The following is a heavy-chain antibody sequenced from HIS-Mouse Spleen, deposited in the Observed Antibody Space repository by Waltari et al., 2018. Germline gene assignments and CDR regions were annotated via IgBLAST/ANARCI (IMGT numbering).Heavy chain of an antibody. CDR1: GFSLSTSGVG. CDR3: ARRGYSSSWYQH. Sequence: QITLKESGPTLVKPTQTLTLTCTFSGFSLSTSGVGVGWIRQPPGKALEWLALIYWDDDKRYIPSLKSRLAITNDTSKTQVVLTVTIMDPVDTATYYGARRGYSSSWYQHWGQGTLVTVSS. J-gene: IGHJ1*01. D-gene: IGHD6-13*01. V-gene: IGHV2-5*02. CDR2: IYWDDDK.